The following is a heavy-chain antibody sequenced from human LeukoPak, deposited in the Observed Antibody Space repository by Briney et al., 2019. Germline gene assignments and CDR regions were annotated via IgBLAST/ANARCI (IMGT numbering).Heavy chain of an antibody. Sequence: PSETLSLTCAVYGGSFSGYYWSWIRQPPGKGLEWIGEINQSGSTKYNPSLKSRVTISVDTTKNQFSLKLSSVTAADTAVYYCARGAVSGDHYYGLDVWGQGNTVTVSS. CDR2: INQSGST. V-gene: IGHV4-34*01. CDR1: GGSFSGYY. CDR3: ARGAVSGDHYYGLDV. J-gene: IGHJ6*02. D-gene: IGHD2-21*01.